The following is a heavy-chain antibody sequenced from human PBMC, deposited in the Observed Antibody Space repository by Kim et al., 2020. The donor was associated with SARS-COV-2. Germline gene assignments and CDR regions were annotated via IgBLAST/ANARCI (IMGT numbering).Heavy chain of an antibody. J-gene: IGHJ4*02. CDR1: GFTFSGSA. V-gene: IGHV3-73*01. D-gene: IGHD1-26*01. CDR2: IRSKANSYAT. Sequence: GGSLRLSCAASGFTFSGSAMHWVRQASGKGLEWVGRIRSKANSYATAYAASVKGRFTISRDDSKNTAYLQMNSLKTEDTAVYYCTAPIVGASEEVGWGQGTLVTVSS. CDR3: TAPIVGASEEVG.